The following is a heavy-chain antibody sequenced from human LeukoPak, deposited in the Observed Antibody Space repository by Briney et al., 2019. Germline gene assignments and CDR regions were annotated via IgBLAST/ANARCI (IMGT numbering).Heavy chain of an antibody. CDR2: IYYSGST. Sequence: SETLSLTCTVSGGSISSSSYYWGWIRQPPGKGLEWIVSIYYSGSTYYNPSLKSRVTLSVDTSKNQFSLKLSSVTAADTAVYYCARSIAARPFDYWGQGTLVTVSS. CDR3: ARSIAARPFDY. V-gene: IGHV4-39*01. J-gene: IGHJ4*02. D-gene: IGHD6-6*01. CDR1: GGSISSSSYY.